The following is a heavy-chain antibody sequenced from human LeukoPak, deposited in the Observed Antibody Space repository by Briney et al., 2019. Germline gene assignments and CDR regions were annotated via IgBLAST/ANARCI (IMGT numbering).Heavy chain of an antibody. Sequence: GGSLTLSCAASGFMFSSNWMSWVRLAPGKGLEWVANIKEDGTETYYVDSVKGRFTISRDNAKNSLYLQMNSLRVEDTAVYYCAKEGRSLQTYWGQGTLVTVSS. D-gene: IGHD5-24*01. J-gene: IGHJ4*02. V-gene: IGHV3-7*03. CDR3: AKEGRSLQTY. CDR2: IKEDGTET. CDR1: GFMFSSNW.